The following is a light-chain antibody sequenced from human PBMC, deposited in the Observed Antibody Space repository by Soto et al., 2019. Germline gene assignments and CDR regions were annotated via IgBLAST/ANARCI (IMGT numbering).Light chain of an antibody. Sequence: QSALTQPRSVSGCPGQSVTISCTGTSSDVGGYNYVSWYQQHPGKAPKLMIYDVSKRPSGVPDRFSGSKSGNTASLTISGLQAEDEADYYCCSYAGSYTFVFGGGTKLTVL. CDR3: CSYAGSYTFV. CDR1: SSDVGGYNY. V-gene: IGLV2-11*01. CDR2: DVS. J-gene: IGLJ2*01.